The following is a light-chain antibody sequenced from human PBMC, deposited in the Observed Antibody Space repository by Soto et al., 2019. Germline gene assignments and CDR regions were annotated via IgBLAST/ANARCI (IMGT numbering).Light chain of an antibody. CDR1: QGIAGW. CDR2: AAS. CDR3: QQANSFPRT. V-gene: IGKV1-12*01. J-gene: IGKJ1*01. Sequence: DIQMTQSPSSVSASVGDRVTITCRASQGIAGWLAWYQQKPGKAPRLLIYAASILQSGVPSRFSGSGSGTEFSLTINSLQPEDFATYYCQQANSFPRTFGQGTKVEIK.